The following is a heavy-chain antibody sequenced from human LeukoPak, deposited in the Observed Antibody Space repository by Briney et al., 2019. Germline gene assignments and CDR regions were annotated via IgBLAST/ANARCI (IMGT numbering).Heavy chain of an antibody. Sequence: PSETLSLTCTVSGGSISSSTYYWGWIRQPPGKGLEWIGSIYYSGSTYYNPSLKSRVTISVDTSKNQFSLKLSSVTAADTAVYYCARDTPATWSVVVYFDYWGQGTLVTVSS. J-gene: IGHJ4*02. CDR2: IYYSGST. CDR3: ARDTPATWSVVVYFDY. V-gene: IGHV4-39*07. D-gene: IGHD2-15*01. CDR1: GGSISSSTYY.